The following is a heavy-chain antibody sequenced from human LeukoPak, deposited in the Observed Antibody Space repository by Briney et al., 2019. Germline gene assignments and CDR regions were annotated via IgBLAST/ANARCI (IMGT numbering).Heavy chain of an antibody. CDR1: GGSITTTNW. V-gene: IGHV4-4*02. D-gene: IGHD1-26*01. CDR2: VHLSGAT. Sequence: SETLSLTCAVSGGSITTTNWWRWVRQPPRKGLEWIGEVHLSGATNYNPSLESRVSMSIDKSKSHLSLEVTSVTAADTAIYYCTRESGAFSPFGFWGQGTLLTVSS. J-gene: IGHJ4*02. CDR3: TRESGAFSPFGF.